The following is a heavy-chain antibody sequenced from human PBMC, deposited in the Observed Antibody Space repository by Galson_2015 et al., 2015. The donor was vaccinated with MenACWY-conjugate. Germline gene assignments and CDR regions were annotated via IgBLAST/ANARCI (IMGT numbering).Heavy chain of an antibody. CDR2: IYYSGST. J-gene: IGHJ6*03. Sequence: SLTCTVSGGSISSYYWSWIRQPPGKGLEWIGYIYYSGSTNYNPSLKSRVTISVDTSKNQFSLKLSSVTAADTAVYYCARVRTNDFWSGYPCYYMDVWGKGTTVTVSS. CDR1: GGSISSYY. V-gene: IGHV4-59*01. CDR3: ARVRTNDFWSGYPCYYMDV. D-gene: IGHD3-3*01.